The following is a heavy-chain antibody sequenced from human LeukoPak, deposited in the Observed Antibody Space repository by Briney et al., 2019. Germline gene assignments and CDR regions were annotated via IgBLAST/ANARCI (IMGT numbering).Heavy chain of an antibody. D-gene: IGHD3-3*01. Sequence: GSLRLSCAASGFTFSSYGMHWVRQAPGKGLEWVAVIWYDGSNKYYADSVKGRFTISRDNSKNTLYLQMNSLRAEDTAVYYCARARYYDFWSGYYTFYYYYGMDVWGQGTTVTVSS. CDR1: GFTFSSYG. J-gene: IGHJ6*02. V-gene: IGHV3-33*01. CDR2: IWYDGSNK. CDR3: ARARYYDFWSGYYTFYYYYGMDV.